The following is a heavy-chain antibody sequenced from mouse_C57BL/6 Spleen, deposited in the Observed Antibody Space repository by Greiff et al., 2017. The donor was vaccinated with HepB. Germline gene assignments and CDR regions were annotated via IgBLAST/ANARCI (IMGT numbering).Heavy chain of an antibody. Sequence: VKLQESGAELVKPGASVKISCKASGYAFSSYWMNWVKQRPGKGLEWIGQIYPGDGDTNYNGKFKGKATLTADKSSSTAYMQLSSLTSEDSAVYFCARYDYDYYYAMDYWGQGTSVTVSS. V-gene: IGHV1-80*01. J-gene: IGHJ4*01. CDR1: GYAFSSYW. CDR3: ARYDYDYYYAMDY. D-gene: IGHD2-4*01. CDR2: IYPGDGDT.